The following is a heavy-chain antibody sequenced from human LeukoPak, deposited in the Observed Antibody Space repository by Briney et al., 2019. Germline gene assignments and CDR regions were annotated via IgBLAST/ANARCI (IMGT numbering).Heavy chain of an antibody. D-gene: IGHD6-6*01. CDR3: ARGGRLQSLDY. J-gene: IGHJ4*02. V-gene: IGHV3-23*01. CDR1: GFTFSSYA. CDR2: ISGSGDST. Sequence: GGSLRLSCAASGFTFSSYAMNWVRQAPGKGLEWVSTISGSGDSTNYADSVKGRFTISRDNSENTLYLQMNSLRAEDTAVYYCARGGRLQSLDYWGQGTLVTVSS.